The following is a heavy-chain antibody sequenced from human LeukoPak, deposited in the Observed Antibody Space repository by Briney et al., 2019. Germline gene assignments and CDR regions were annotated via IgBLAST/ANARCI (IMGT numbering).Heavy chain of an antibody. CDR3: ARVSYSGYDPLYYYYYMDV. CDR1: GYTFTSYA. J-gene: IGHJ6*03. CDR2: INSNTGNP. V-gene: IGHV7-4-1*02. Sequence: ASVKVSCKASGYTFTSYAMHWVRHAPAQGLEWMGWINSNTGNPTYAQGFTGRFVFSLDTSVSTAYLQISSVKAEDTAVYYCARVSYSGYDPLYYYYYMDVWGKGTTVTVSS. D-gene: IGHD5-12*01.